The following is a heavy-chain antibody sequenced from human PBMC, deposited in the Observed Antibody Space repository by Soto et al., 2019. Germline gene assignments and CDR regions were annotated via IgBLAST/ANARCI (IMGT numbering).Heavy chain of an antibody. CDR1: GFTFTKYA. V-gene: IGHV3-23*01. D-gene: IGHD7-27*01. CDR2: LASSGDKT. J-gene: IGHJ4*02. Sequence: LRLSCAASGFTFTKYAMAWVRQAPGKGLEWVSALASSGDKTYYADSVKGRFTISRDIAKSMVYLQLNSLRAEDTAIYYCARVAGALLPFDYWGQGILVTVSS. CDR3: ARVAGALLPFDY.